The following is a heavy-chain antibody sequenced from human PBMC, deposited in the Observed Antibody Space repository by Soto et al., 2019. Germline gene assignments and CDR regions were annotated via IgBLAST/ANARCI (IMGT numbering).Heavy chain of an antibody. CDR1: GFDVSNTD. D-gene: IGHD3-22*01. CDR3: AREAIIVIDAPESYFDY. J-gene: IGHJ4*02. V-gene: IGHV3-66*01. CDR2: IYSGGYT. Sequence: EVQLVESGGDLVQRGGSLRLSCAASGFDVSNTDMSWVRQAPGKGLEWVSVIYSGGYTNYADSVKGRVIVSRDSPKKTLYLQMDRLGAEDTAVYYCAREAIIVIDAPESYFDYWGQGTLVNAS.